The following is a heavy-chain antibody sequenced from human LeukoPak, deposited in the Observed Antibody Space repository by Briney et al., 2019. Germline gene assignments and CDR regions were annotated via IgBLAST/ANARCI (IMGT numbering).Heavy chain of an antibody. CDR1: GFTLRSYA. D-gene: IGHD3-22*01. CDR2: IIGSGGST. CDR3: AKDRYYDSSGVHYFDY. J-gene: IGHJ4*02. Sequence: PGGSLRLSCAAPGFTLRSYAMSWVRQAPGKGLEWVSGIIGSGGSTYYADSVKGRFTISRDNSKNTLYPQMNSLRAEDTAVYYCAKDRYYDSSGVHYFDYWGQGTLVTVSS. V-gene: IGHV3-23*01.